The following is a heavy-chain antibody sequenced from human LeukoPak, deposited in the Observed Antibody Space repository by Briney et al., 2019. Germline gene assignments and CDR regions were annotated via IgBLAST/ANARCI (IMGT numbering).Heavy chain of an antibody. Sequence: PSETLSLTCAVYGGSFSGYYWSWIRQPPGKGLEWIGEINHSGSTNYNPSLKSRVTISVDTSKNQFSLKLSSVTAADTAVYYCARDREDIVVVPAAIGNYYYYGMDVWGQGTTVTVSS. CDR2: INHSGST. CDR1: GGSFSGYY. J-gene: IGHJ6*02. D-gene: IGHD2-2*01. CDR3: ARDREDIVVVPAAIGNYYYYGMDV. V-gene: IGHV4-34*01.